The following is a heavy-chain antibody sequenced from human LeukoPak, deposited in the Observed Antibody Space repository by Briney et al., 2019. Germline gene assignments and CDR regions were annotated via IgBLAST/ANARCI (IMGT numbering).Heavy chain of an antibody. CDR2: IIPIFGTA. V-gene: IGHV1-69*05. CDR1: GGTFSSYA. D-gene: IGHD3-3*01. Sequence: ASVKVSCKASGGTFSSYAISWVRQAPGQGLEWMGGIIPIFGTANYAQKFQGRVTITTDESTSTAYMELSSLRSEDTAVYYCARGIDFWSGSDAFDIWGQGTMVTVSS. CDR3: ARGIDFWSGSDAFDI. J-gene: IGHJ3*02.